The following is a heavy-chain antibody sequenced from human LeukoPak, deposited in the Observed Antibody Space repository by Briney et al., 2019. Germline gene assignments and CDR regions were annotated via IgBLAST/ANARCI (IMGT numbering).Heavy chain of an antibody. V-gene: IGHV3-21*04. Sequence: GGSLRLSCAASGFTFSSYKMNWVRQAPGRGLEWVSSIHSGGSDVYYADSVKGRFTVSRDNAKNSLYLQMNSLRAEDTAVYYCAKELEGCSSTSCWSWFDPWGQGTLVTVSS. CDR3: AKELEGCSSTSCWSWFDP. J-gene: IGHJ5*02. CDR1: GFTFSSYK. D-gene: IGHD2-2*01. CDR2: IHSGGSDV.